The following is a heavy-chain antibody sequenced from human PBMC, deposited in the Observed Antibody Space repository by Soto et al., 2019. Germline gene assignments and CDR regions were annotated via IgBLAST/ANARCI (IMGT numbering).Heavy chain of an antibody. Sequence: ASVKVSCKASGYTFTSYAMHWVLQAPGERLEWMGWINAGNGNTKYSQKFQGRVTITRDTSASTAYMELSSLRSEDTAVYYCARGGGIVVVTAPYDHWGQGTLVTVSS. CDR3: ARGGGIVVVTAPYDH. V-gene: IGHV1-3*01. D-gene: IGHD2-21*02. CDR2: INAGNGNT. CDR1: GYTFTSYA. J-gene: IGHJ4*02.